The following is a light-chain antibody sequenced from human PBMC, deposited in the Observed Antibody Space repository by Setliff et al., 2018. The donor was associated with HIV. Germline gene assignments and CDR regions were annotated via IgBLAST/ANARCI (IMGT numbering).Light chain of an antibody. J-gene: IGKJ4*01. CDR1: QSISSY. V-gene: IGKV3-11*01. CDR2: DAS. Sequence: EIALTQSPATLSLSPGERATLSCRASQSISSYLAWYQQKPGQAPRLLIYDASNRATGIPARFSGSGSGTDFTLTISSLEPEDFAIYYCQQHFTTFGGGTKVDIK. CDR3: QQHFTT.